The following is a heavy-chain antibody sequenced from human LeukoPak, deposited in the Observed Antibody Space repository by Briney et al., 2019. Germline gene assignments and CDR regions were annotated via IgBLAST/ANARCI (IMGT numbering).Heavy chain of an antibody. CDR2: INSDGSST. D-gene: IGHD1-26*01. CDR3: ASGYSGSPGAFDI. Sequence: GGSLRLSCAASGFTFSSYSMNWVRQAPGKGLVWVSRINSDGSSTSYADSVKGRFTISRDNSKNTLYLQVNSLRPEDTAVYYCASGYSGSPGAFDIWGQGTMVTVSS. V-gene: IGHV3-74*01. J-gene: IGHJ3*02. CDR1: GFTFSSYS.